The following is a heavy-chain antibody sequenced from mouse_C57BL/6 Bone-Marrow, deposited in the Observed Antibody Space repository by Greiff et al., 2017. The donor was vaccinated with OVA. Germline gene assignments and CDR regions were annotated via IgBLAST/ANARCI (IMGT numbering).Heavy chain of an antibody. Sequence: QVQLQQPGAELVMPGASVKLSCKASGYTFTSYWMHWVKQRPGQGLEWIGEIDPSDSYTNYNQKFKGKSTLTVDKSSSTAYMQLSSLTSEDSAVYYCARGDYGSRYDYFDYWGQGTTLTVSS. CDR3: ARGDYGSRYDYFDY. D-gene: IGHD1-1*01. V-gene: IGHV1-69*01. CDR2: IDPSDSYT. CDR1: GYTFTSYW. J-gene: IGHJ2*01.